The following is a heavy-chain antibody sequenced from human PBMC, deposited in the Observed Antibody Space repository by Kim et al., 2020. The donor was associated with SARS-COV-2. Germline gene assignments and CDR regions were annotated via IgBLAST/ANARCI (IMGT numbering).Heavy chain of an antibody. Sequence: GGSLRLSCAASGFTFSSYSMNWVRQAPGKGLEWVSSISSSSYIYYADSVKGRFTISRDNAKNSLYLQMNSLRAEDTAVYYCARILNSSGGFDPWGQGTLVTVSS. V-gene: IGHV3-21*01. CDR3: ARILNSSGGFDP. CDR2: ISSSSYI. J-gene: IGHJ5*02. CDR1: GFTFSSYS. D-gene: IGHD6-19*01.